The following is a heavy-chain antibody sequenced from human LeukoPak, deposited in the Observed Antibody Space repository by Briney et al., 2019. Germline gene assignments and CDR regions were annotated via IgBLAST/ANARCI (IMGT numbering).Heavy chain of an antibody. D-gene: IGHD7-27*01. J-gene: IGHJ5*02. Sequence: GGSLRLSCAASGFTFSSYTINWVRQAPGKGLEWVSFIRINGSDKSYADSVKGRFTFSKDNPKNTLYLQMNSLRADDPALYYVAKDNWAPRFDPWGQEGLVTVSS. CDR2: IRINGSDK. CDR1: GFTFSSYT. V-gene: IGHV3-30*02. CDR3: AKDNWAPRFDP.